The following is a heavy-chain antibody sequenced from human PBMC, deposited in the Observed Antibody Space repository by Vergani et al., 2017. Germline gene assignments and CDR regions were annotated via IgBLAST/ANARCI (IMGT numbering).Heavy chain of an antibody. V-gene: IGHV4-4*02. J-gene: IGHJ6*02. D-gene: IGHD3-3*01. Sequence: QVQLQESGPGLVKPSGTLSLTCAVSGGSISSSNWWSWVRQPPGKGLEWIGEIYHSGSTNYNPSLKSRVTISVDTSKNQFSLKLSSVTAADTAVYYCARAKRFLEWLYYYGMDVWGQGTTVTVSS. CDR1: GGSISSSNW. CDR3: ARAKRFLEWLYYYGMDV. CDR2: IYHSGST.